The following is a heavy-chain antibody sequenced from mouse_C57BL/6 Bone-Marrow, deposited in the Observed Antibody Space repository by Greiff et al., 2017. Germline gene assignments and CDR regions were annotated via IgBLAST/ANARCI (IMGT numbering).Heavy chain of an antibody. CDR3: AREVSYYYGSSTFAY. D-gene: IGHD1-1*01. CDR1: GYTFTDYY. CDR2: INPNNGGT. J-gene: IGHJ3*01. V-gene: IGHV1-26*01. Sequence: EVQLQQSGPELVKPGASVKISCKASGYTFTDYYMNWVKQSHGKSLEWIGDINPNNGGTSYNQKFKGKATLTVDKSSSTAYMELRSLTSEDSAVYYCAREVSYYYGSSTFAYWGQGTLVTVSA.